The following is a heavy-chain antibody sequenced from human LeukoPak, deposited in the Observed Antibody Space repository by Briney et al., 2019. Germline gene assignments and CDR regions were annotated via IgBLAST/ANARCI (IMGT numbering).Heavy chain of an antibody. CDR2: ISYDGSNK. V-gene: IGHV3-30*01. CDR1: GFTFSSYA. CDR3: ARAYSRRGYRFIAY. J-gene: IGHJ4*02. D-gene: IGHD5-18*01. Sequence: GGSLRLSCAASGFTFSSYAMHWVRQAPGKGRGWVAVISYDGSNKYYADSVKGGCTISRGNSKNTTYLQMNSLRAEATAAYHCARAYSRRGYRFIAYSGQGNLVTASP.